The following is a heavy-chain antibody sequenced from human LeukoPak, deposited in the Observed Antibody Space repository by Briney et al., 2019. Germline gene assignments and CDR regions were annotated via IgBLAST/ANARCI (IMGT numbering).Heavy chain of an antibody. V-gene: IGHV3-23*01. J-gene: IGHJ4*02. CDR1: GFTFSSYA. Sequence: PGGSLRLSCAASGFTFSSYAMSWVRQAPGKGLEWVAAISGSGGSTYYADSVKGRFTISRDNSKNTLYLQMNSLRAEDTAVYYCAKIVFVRAAAGNGVRRYFDYGSQGPLVTVSA. D-gene: IGHD6-13*01. CDR2: ISGSGGST. CDR3: AKIVFVRAAAGNGVRRYFDY.